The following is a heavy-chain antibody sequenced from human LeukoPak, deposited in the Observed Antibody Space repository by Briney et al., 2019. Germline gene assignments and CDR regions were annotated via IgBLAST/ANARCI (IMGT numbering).Heavy chain of an antibody. CDR3: ARRVVGAIALLYYFDY. V-gene: IGHV4-34*01. J-gene: IGHJ4*02. Sequence: SETLSLTCAVYGGSFSGYYWSWIRQPPGKGLEWIGETNHSGSTNYNPSLKSRVTISVDTSKNQFSLKLSSVTAADTAVYYCARRVVGAIALLYYFDYWGQGTLVTVSS. CDR2: TNHSGST. D-gene: IGHD1-26*01. CDR1: GGSFSGYY.